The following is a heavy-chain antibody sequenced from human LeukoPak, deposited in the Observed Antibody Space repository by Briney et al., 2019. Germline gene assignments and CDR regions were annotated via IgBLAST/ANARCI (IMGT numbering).Heavy chain of an antibody. V-gene: IGHV1-2*02. Sequence: GASVKVSCKASGHTFTGYYMHWVRQAPGQGLEWMGWINPNSGGTNYAQKFQGRVTMTRDTSISTAYMELSRLRSDDTAVYYCARLIYGDSRYYFDYWGQGTLVTVSS. D-gene: IGHD4-17*01. CDR1: GHTFTGYY. CDR2: INPNSGGT. CDR3: ARLIYGDSRYYFDY. J-gene: IGHJ4*02.